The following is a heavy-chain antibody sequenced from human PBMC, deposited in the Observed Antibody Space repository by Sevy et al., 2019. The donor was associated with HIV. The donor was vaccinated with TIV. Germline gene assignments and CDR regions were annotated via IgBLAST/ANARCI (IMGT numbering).Heavy chain of an antibody. CDR2: VYNGGTS. V-gene: IGHV4-39*01. CDR1: GASMRSSHY. J-gene: IGHJ4*02. D-gene: IGHD6-19*01. CDR3: ARHTQWLGPSFDS. Sequence: SEILSLTCTVSGASMRSSHYWGWIRQPPGKGLEWIASVYNGGTSYYNPSLKTRVTISVDTPKNQFSLKLASVTAADTAVYYCARHTQWLGPSFDSWGQGTVVTVSS.